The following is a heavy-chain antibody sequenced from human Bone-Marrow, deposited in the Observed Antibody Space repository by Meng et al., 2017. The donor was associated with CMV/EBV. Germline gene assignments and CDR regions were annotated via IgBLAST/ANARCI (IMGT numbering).Heavy chain of an antibody. D-gene: IGHD2-2*01. CDR1: GYTFIGYY. V-gene: IGHV1-2*02. J-gene: IGHJ6*02. Sequence: ASVKVSCKASGYTFIGYYMHWMRQAPGQGLEWMGWINPETGDANYAQKFQGRVTMTRDTFITTAYMEVSRLRSDDTAVYYCARERYLVPAASPDYYYGMDVWGQGTTVTVSS. CDR3: ARERYLVPAASPDYYYGMDV. CDR2: INPETGDA.